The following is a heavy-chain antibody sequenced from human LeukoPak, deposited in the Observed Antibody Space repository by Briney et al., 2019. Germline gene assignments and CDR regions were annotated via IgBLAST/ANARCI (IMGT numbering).Heavy chain of an antibody. CDR2: IRYDGSNK. J-gene: IGHJ4*02. V-gene: IGHV3-30*02. D-gene: IGHD2-2*01. CDR1: GFTFSSYG. Sequence: GGSLRLSCAASGFTFSSYGMHWVRQAPGKGLEWGVFIRYDGSNKYYPDSVKGPFTISRDNSKYTLYLQMNSLSAEDTAVYYCAKDQLPYYFDYWGQGTLVTVSS. CDR3: AKDQLPYYFDY.